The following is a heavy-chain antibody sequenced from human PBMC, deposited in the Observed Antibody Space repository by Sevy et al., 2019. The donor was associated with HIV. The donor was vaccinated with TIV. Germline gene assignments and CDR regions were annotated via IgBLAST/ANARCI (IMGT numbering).Heavy chain of an antibody. D-gene: IGHD2-21*01. CDR1: GFTFSGSA. Sequence: GGSLRLSCAASGFTFSGSAMHWVRQASGKGLEWVGRIRSKANSYATAYAASVKGRFTISRDDSKNTAYLQMNSLKTEDTAVYYCTRPLAYCGGDCYYHDYWGQRTLVTVSS. J-gene: IGHJ4*02. CDR3: TRPLAYCGGDCYYHDY. CDR2: IRSKANSYAT. V-gene: IGHV3-73*01.